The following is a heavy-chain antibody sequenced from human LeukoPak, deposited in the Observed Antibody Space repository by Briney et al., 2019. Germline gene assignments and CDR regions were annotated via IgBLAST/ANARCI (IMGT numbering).Heavy chain of an antibody. D-gene: IGHD3-22*01. Sequence: GGSLRLSCVSSGFTFSLYSMTWVRQGPGKGLEWVSGISWNSGSIGYADSVKGRFTISRDNAKNSLYLQMNSLRAEDTALYYCARDLGQYYDTSDNWFDPWGQGTLVTVSS. V-gene: IGHV3-9*01. CDR2: ISWNSGSI. J-gene: IGHJ5*02. CDR3: ARDLGQYYDTSDNWFDP. CDR1: GFTFSLYS.